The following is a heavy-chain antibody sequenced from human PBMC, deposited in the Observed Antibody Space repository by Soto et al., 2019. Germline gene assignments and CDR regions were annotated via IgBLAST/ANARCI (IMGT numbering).Heavy chain of an antibody. V-gene: IGHV3-23*01. J-gene: IGHJ6*03. Sequence: EVQLLESGGGLVQPGGSLRLSCAGSEFTSSRYALSWVRQAPGEGLEWVSGISGTGDSTYYADSVKGRFTVSRENSKNTPYLQIHSLRAEDTAVFYCAKYAGNYYHVYDMDVWGKGTTVTVSS. CDR2: ISGTGDST. CDR1: EFTSSRYA. D-gene: IGHD6-13*01. CDR3: AKYAGNYYHVYDMDV.